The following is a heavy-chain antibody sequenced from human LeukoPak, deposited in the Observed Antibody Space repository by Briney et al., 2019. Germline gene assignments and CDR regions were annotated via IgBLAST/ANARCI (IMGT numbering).Heavy chain of an antibody. D-gene: IGHD3-10*01. J-gene: IGHJ5*02. V-gene: IGHV3-23*01. CDR2: ISGSGGST. CDR3: AMDPGSGVRGWFDP. Sequence: GGSLRLSCEASGFTVSSFEINWVRQAPGKGLEWVSAISGSGGSTYYADSAKGRFTISRDSSKNTLNLQMNSLRAEDTAVYYCAMDPGSGVRGWFDPWGQGTLVTVSS. CDR1: GFTVSSFE.